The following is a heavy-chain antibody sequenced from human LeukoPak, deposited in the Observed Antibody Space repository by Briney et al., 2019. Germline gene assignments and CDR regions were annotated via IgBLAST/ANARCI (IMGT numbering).Heavy chain of an antibody. Sequence: GGSLRLPCAASGFTFYSYAMSWVRQAPGKGLEWVSAISGSGGRTYYADSVKGRFTISRDNSKNTLYLQMNSLRAEDTALYYCAKDLSYGGTYKYYFDYWGQGTLVTVSS. CDR3: AKDLSYGGTYKYYFDY. J-gene: IGHJ4*02. CDR1: GFTFYSYA. V-gene: IGHV3-23*01. CDR2: ISGSGGRT. D-gene: IGHD4-23*01.